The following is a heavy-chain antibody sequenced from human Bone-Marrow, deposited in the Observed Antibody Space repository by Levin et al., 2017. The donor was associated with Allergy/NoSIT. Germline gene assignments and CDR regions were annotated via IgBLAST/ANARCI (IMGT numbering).Heavy chain of an antibody. CDR1: EFTFSKAW. Sequence: GESLKISCAASEFTFSKAWMSWVRQAPGQGLEWIGRIKSNIDGGTADYTAPVKGRFTISRDDSKNTVYLQMNSLKDEDTAVYYCSSHGDSGSAPQFDYWGQGTLVTVSS. J-gene: IGHJ4*02. V-gene: IGHV3-15*01. CDR3: SSHGDSGSAPQFDY. CDR2: IKSNIDGGTA. D-gene: IGHD3-22*01.